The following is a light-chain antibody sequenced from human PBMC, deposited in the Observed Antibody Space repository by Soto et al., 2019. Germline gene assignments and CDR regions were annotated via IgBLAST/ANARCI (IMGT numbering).Light chain of an antibody. CDR2: DAS. J-gene: IGKJ1*01. Sequence: EIVLTQSPATLSLSPWERATLSCRASQSVITYLAWYQQKPGQAPRLLIYDASNRATGIPARFSGSGSGTDFTLTINRLEPEDFAVYYCQQYASSPWTFGQGTKVDIK. CDR3: QQYASSPWT. CDR1: QSVITY. V-gene: IGKV3-11*01.